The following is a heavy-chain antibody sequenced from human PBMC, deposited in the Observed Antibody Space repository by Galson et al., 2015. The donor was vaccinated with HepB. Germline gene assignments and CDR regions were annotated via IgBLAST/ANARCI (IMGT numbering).Heavy chain of an antibody. D-gene: IGHD2-21*02. Sequence: SVKVSCKASGGTFSSYAISWVRQAPGQGLEWMGGIIPIFGTANYAQKFQGRVTITADKSTSTAYMELSSLRSEDTAVYYCASCGGDCYRYDAFDIWGQGTMVTVSS. J-gene: IGHJ3*02. CDR3: ASCGGDCYRYDAFDI. V-gene: IGHV1-69*06. CDR2: IIPIFGTA. CDR1: GGTFSSYA.